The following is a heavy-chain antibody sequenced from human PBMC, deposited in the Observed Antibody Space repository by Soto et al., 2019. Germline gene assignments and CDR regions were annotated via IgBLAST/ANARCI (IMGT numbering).Heavy chain of an antibody. CDR3: ARVRSVLLWFGEPSYYFDY. Sequence: PSETLSLTCTVSGGSISSYYWSWIRQPPGKGLEWIGYIYYSGSTNYNPSLKSRVTISVDTSKNQFSLKLSSVTAADTAVYYCARVRSVLLWFGEPSYYFDYWGQGTLVTVSS. J-gene: IGHJ4*02. CDR2: IYYSGST. V-gene: IGHV4-59*01. CDR1: GGSISSYY. D-gene: IGHD3-10*01.